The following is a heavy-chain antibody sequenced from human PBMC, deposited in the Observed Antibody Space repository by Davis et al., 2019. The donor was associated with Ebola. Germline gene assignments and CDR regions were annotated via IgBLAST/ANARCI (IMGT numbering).Heavy chain of an antibody. CDR1: GGTFSSYA. J-gene: IGHJ4*02. CDR2: IIPILGIA. D-gene: IGHD6-19*01. V-gene: IGHV1-69*04. Sequence: AASVTVSCKASGGTFSSYAISWVRHAPGQGLEWMGRIIPILGIANYAQKFQGRVTITADKSTSTAYMEVRSLRSDDTAVYYCARVPLLGSGWDYYFDYWGQGTLVTVSS. CDR3: ARVPLLGSGWDYYFDY.